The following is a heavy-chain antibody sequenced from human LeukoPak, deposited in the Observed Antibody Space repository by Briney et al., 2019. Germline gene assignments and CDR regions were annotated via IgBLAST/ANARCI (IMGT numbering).Heavy chain of an antibody. Sequence: SETLSLTCTVSGGSISSYYWSWIRQPPGKGLEWIGYIYCSGSTNYNPSLKSRVTISVDTSKNQFSLKLSSVTAADTAVYYCARGYGDYGLVWFDPWGQGNLVTVSS. D-gene: IGHD4-17*01. CDR1: GGSISSYY. CDR3: ARGYGDYGLVWFDP. V-gene: IGHV4-59*01. CDR2: IYCSGST. J-gene: IGHJ5*02.